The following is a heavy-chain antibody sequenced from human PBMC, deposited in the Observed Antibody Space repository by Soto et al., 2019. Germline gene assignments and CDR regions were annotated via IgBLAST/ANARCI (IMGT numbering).Heavy chain of an antibody. CDR1: GTNYW. D-gene: IGHD3-3*01. Sequence: PGESLKISCRTSGTNYWIAWVRQRPGKGLEWLGIIYPGDSDTRYRPSFQGQVTISADKSINTTYLRWSTLKASDCCIYFWARGYYSFWSGPLDYWGQGTLVTVSS. V-gene: IGHV5-51*01. CDR3: ARGYYSFWSGPLDY. J-gene: IGHJ4*02. CDR2: IYPGDSDT.